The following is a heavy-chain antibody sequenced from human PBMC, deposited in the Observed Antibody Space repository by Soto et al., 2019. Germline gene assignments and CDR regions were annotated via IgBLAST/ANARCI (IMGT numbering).Heavy chain of an antibody. Sequence: QVQLVQSGAEVKKPGSSVKVSCKASGGTFSRYAISWVRQAPGQGLEWMGGIIPIFGTANYAQTFQGRVTITADESTSTAYMGRSSLRSEDTAVYYCVATLGYCSGGSCYPARYYGMDVWGQGTTVTVSS. J-gene: IGHJ6*02. CDR3: VATLGYCSGGSCYPARYYGMDV. CDR2: IIPIFGTA. CDR1: GGTFSRYA. V-gene: IGHV1-69*12. D-gene: IGHD2-15*01.